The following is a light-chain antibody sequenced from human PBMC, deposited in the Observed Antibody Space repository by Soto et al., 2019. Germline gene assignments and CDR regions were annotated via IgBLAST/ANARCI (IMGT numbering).Light chain of an antibody. V-gene: IGKV1D-12*01. Sequence: DSQMTQSPPSVSASVGDRVTFTCRASQDISGWLAWYQQKPGRAPKLLIYAASTLENGVPSRLSGSGTGTDFALTISSLQPEDSATYFAQQADSFPSITFGQGTRLEI. CDR3: QQADSFPSIT. CDR2: AAS. CDR1: QDISGW. J-gene: IGKJ5*01.